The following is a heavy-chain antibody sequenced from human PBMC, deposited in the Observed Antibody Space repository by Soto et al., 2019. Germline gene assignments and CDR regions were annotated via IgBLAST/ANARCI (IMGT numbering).Heavy chain of an antibody. CDR1: GGSISSYY. J-gene: IGHJ3*02. CDR3: ATPGVGFLEWLAAFDI. Sequence: PSETLSLTCTVSGGSISSYYWSWIRQPPGKGLEWIGYIYYSGSTNYNPSLKSRVTISVDTSKNQFSLKLSSVTAADTAVYYCATPGVGFLEWLAAFDIWGQGTMVTVSS. D-gene: IGHD3-3*01. CDR2: IYYSGST. V-gene: IGHV4-59*08.